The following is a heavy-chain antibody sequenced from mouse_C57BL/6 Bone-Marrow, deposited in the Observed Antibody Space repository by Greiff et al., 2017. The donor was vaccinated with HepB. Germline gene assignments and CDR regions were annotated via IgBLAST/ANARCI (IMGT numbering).Heavy chain of an antibody. D-gene: IGHD1-1*01. V-gene: IGHV5-9-1*02. CDR2: ISSGGDYI. CDR1: GFTFSSYA. Sequence: EVQLVESGEGLVKPGGSLKLSCAASGFTFSSYAMSWVRQTPEKRLEWVAYISSGGDYIYYADTVKGRFTISRDNARNTLYLQMSSLKSEDTAMYYCTRAGDYGSSFVWYFDVWGTGTTVTVSS. J-gene: IGHJ1*03. CDR3: TRAGDYGSSFVWYFDV.